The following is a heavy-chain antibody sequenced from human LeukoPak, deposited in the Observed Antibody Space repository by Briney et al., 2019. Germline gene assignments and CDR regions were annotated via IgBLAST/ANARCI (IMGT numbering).Heavy chain of an antibody. V-gene: IGHV4-39*02. Sequence: SETLSLTCTVSGGSISSSNYYWGWIRQPPGKGLEWIGSIYYSGSTYYNTSLKSRVTISLDTSKNQFSLKLNSVTAADTAVYYCARDYRAPDYWGQGTLVTVSS. J-gene: IGHJ4*02. CDR3: ARDYRAPDY. D-gene: IGHD3-16*02. CDR2: IYYSGST. CDR1: GGSISSSNYY.